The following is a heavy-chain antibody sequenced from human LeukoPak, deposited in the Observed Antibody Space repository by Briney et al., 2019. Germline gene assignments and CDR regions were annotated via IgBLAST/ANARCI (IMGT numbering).Heavy chain of an antibody. V-gene: IGHV7-4-1*02. CDR1: GYTFTNYA. D-gene: IGHD3-22*01. J-gene: IGHJ3*01. CDR3: ARGDATIVAVGDSFDV. CDR2: INTNTGNP. Sequence: ASVKVSCKASGYTFTNYAMNWVRQAPGQGLEWMGWINTNTGNPTYAQGFTGRFVFSLDTSVSTAYLQISSLKADDSAVYYCARGDATIVAVGDSFDVWGQGTVVTVSS.